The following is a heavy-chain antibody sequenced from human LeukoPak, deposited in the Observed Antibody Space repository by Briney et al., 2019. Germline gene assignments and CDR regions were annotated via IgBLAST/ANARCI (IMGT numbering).Heavy chain of an antibody. CDR2: IRGSGDST. CDR3: VRERAPFDAFDL. V-gene: IGHV3-23*01. CDR1: GFTFSSYA. J-gene: IGHJ3*01. Sequence: GGSLRLSCAASGFTFSSYAMNWVRQAPGKGLEWVSGIRGSGDSTYYADSVKGRFTISRDNAKNSLYLQMSNLRAEDTAVYYCVRERAPFDAFDLWGQGTMVAVSS.